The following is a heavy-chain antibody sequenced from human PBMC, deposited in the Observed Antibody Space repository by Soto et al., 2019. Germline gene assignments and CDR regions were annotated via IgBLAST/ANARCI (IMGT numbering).Heavy chain of an antibody. Sequence: GGSLRLSCAASGFTFSSYSMNWVRQAPGKGLEWVSSISSSSYIYYADSVKGRFTISRDNAKNSLYLQMNSLRAEDTAVYYCASYPAADAFDIWGQGTMVTVSS. CDR3: ASYPAADAFDI. CDR1: GFTFSSYS. CDR2: ISSSSYI. V-gene: IGHV3-21*01. J-gene: IGHJ3*02. D-gene: IGHD6-13*01.